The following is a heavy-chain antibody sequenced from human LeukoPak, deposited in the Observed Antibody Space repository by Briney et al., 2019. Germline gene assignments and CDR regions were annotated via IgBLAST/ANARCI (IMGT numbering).Heavy chain of an antibody. CDR3: ARGQVPAARGYNWFDP. J-gene: IGHJ5*02. Sequence: PSETLSLTCAVYGWSFSDYYWNWIRQPPGKGLEWIGEINARGDTNYNPSLKSRVTISVDTSKKQFSLRLTSMIAADTARYYCARGQVPAARGYNWFDPWGQGTLVTVSS. CDR1: GWSFSDYY. CDR2: INARGDT. D-gene: IGHD2-2*01. V-gene: IGHV4-34*01.